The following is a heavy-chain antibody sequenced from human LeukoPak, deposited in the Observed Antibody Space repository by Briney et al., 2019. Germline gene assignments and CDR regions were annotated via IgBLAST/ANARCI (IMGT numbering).Heavy chain of an antibody. CDR1: GFTFSSYS. D-gene: IGHD3-10*01. V-gene: IGHV3-21*01. CDR3: ARGGSYGMDV. Sequence: GGSLSLSCAASGFTFSSYSMHWVRQAPGKGLEWVSSISSSSSYIYYADSVKGRFTISRDNATNSLYLQMNSLRAEDTAVYYCARGGSYGMDVWGQGTTVTVSS. CDR2: ISSSSSYI. J-gene: IGHJ6*02.